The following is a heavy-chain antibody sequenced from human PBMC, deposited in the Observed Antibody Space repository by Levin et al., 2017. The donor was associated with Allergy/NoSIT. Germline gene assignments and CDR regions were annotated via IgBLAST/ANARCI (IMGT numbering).Heavy chain of an antibody. D-gene: IGHD2-15*01. V-gene: IGHV1-69*13. Sequence: SVKVSCKASGGTFSSYAISWVRQAPGQGLEWMGGIIPIFGTANYAQKFQGRVTITADESTSTAYMELSSLRSEDTAVYYCAREKVVVAARGNWFDPWGQGTLVTVSS. CDR3: AREKVVVAARGNWFDP. CDR1: GGTFSSYA. J-gene: IGHJ5*02. CDR2: IIPIFGTA.